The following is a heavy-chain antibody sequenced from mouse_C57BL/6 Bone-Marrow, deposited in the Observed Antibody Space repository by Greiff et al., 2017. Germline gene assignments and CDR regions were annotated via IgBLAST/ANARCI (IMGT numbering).Heavy chain of an antibody. J-gene: IGHJ3*01. CDR2: IDPTSGGT. V-gene: IGHV1-62-3*01. Sequence: QVQLQQPGAELVKPGASVKLSCKASGYTFPSYWMHWVKQRPGRGLEWIGQIDPTSGGTNYNEKFKSKATLTVYNSSSTAYMQLSSLTSEDSAVYYCARSVVRRERFAYWGQGTLVTVSA. D-gene: IGHD1-1*01. CDR1: GYTFPSYW. CDR3: ARSVVRRERFAY.